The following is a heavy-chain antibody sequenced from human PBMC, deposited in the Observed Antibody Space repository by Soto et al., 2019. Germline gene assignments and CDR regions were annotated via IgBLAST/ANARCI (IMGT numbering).Heavy chain of an antibody. CDR1: GGTFGSDA. J-gene: IGHJ5*02. Sequence: ASVKVSCKASGGTFGSDAITWVRQAPGQGLEWVGRIIPIFGTTNYAQNLQGRVTISADKSTLTSYMELHSLTSDDTALYYCARDRTDSGYYTNWLDPWGQGTLVTVSS. D-gene: IGHD3-22*01. CDR3: ARDRTDSGYYTNWLDP. CDR2: IIPIFGTT. V-gene: IGHV1-69*06.